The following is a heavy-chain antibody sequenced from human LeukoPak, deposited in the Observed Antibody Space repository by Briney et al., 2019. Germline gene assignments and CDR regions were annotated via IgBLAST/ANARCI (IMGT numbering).Heavy chain of an antibody. Sequence: GGSLRLSCAASGFTFDDYGMSWVRHAPGKGLEWVSGINWNGGSTGYADSVKGRFTISRDNPKNSLYLQMSSLRAEDTALYYCARQKQRDCSGGSCSYYYYYYMDVWGKGTTVTVSS. CDR2: INWNGGST. CDR1: GFTFDDYG. CDR3: ARQKQRDCSGGSCSYYYYYYMDV. D-gene: IGHD2-15*01. V-gene: IGHV3-20*04. J-gene: IGHJ6*03.